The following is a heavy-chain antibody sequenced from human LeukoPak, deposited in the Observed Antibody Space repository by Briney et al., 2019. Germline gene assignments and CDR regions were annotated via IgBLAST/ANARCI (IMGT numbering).Heavy chain of an antibody. Sequence: SETLSLTCTVSGGSISSYYWSWIRKPPGKGLEWIGYIYYSGSTNYNPSLKSRVTISVDTSKNQFSLKLSSVTAADTAVYYCARDSSGWYGFDYWGQGTLVTVSS. CDR2: IYYSGST. D-gene: IGHD6-19*01. V-gene: IGHV4-59*08. J-gene: IGHJ4*02. CDR3: ARDSSGWYGFDY. CDR1: GGSISSYY.